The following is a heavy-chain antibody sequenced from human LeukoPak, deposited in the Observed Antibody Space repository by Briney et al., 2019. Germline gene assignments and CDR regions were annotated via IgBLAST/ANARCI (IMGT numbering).Heavy chain of an antibody. CDR3: ARDGDILTGYYHFDY. CDR1: GGTFSSYA. V-gene: IGHV1-69*04. Sequence: SVKVSCKASGGTFSSYAISWVRQAPGQGLEWMGRIIPILGIANYAQKFQGRVTITADKSTSTAYMELSSLRSEDTAVYYCARDGDILTGYYHFDYWGQGXLVTXSS. D-gene: IGHD3-9*01. CDR2: IIPILGIA. J-gene: IGHJ4*02.